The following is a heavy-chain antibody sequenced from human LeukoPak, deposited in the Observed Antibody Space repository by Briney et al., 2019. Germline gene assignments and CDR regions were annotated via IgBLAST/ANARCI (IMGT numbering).Heavy chain of an antibody. CDR2: ISHSETT. Sequence: SETLSLTCGVYGGSFSGYYWNWIPQSPGKGLEWIGEISHSETTNYNPSLKSRVTISVDTSKNQFSLKLRSVTAADTAVYYCARFPCSGNSCYSGIRAFDIWGQGTMVTVSS. V-gene: IGHV4-34*01. J-gene: IGHJ3*02. CDR3: ARFPCSGNSCYSGIRAFDI. D-gene: IGHD2-15*01. CDR1: GGSFSGYY.